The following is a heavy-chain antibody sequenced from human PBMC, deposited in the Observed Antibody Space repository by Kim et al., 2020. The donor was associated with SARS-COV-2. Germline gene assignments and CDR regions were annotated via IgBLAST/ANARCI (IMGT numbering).Heavy chain of an antibody. D-gene: IGHD6-19*01. CDR1: GFTFRNYA. V-gene: IGHV3-30-3*01. Sequence: GGSLRLSCAASGFTFRNYALHWVRQAPGKGPEWVSVISYDGTNKYYADSVRGRFTISRDNSKDTLYLHMYSLRIDDTGLYYCATDLEQWLASRYFYGMDVWGQGTTVTVSS. CDR2: ISYDGTNK. J-gene: IGHJ6*02. CDR3: ATDLEQWLASRYFYGMDV.